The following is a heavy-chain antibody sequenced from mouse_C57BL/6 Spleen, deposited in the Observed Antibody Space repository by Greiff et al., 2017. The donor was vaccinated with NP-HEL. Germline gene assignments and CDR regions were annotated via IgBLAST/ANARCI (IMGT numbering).Heavy chain of an antibody. D-gene: IGHD2-4*01. Sequence: EVQLQQSGPELVKPGASVKISCKASGYTFTDYYMNWVKQSHGKSLEWIGDINPNNGGTSYNQKFKGKATLTVDKSSSTAYMELRSLTSEDSAVYYCARWNYDYDVYFDYWGQGTTLTVSS. CDR1: GYTFTDYY. CDR3: ARWNYDYDVYFDY. CDR2: INPNNGGT. J-gene: IGHJ2*01. V-gene: IGHV1-26*01.